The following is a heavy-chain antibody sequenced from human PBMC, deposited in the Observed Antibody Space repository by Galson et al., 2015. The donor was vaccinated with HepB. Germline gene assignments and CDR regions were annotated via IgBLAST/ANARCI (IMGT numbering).Heavy chain of an antibody. D-gene: IGHD6-6*01. CDR2: IGGSGSTK. J-gene: IGHJ4*02. CDR1: GFIFSDYY. Sequence: SLRLSCAASGFIFSDYYVTWIRQAPGKGLEWVSHIGGSGSTKYYADSVKGRFTISRDNAKNSLYLQMNSLRAEDTAVYYCARDGSSSSSYFDYWGQGTLVTVSS. V-gene: IGHV3-11*01. CDR3: ARDGSSSSSYFDY.